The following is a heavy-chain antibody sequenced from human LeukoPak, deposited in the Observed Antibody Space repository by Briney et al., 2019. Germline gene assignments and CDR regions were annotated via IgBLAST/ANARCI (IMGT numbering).Heavy chain of an antibody. V-gene: IGHV3-33*01. CDR1: GFTFSSYG. CDR3: ARALLYCTNGVCYSTGDYGMDV. D-gene: IGHD2-8*01. J-gene: IGHJ6*02. Sequence: GRSLRLSCAASGFTFSSYGMHWVRQAPAKGLEWEAVIWYDGSNKYYADSVKGRFTISRDNSKNTLYLQMNSLRAEDTAVYYCARALLYCTNGVCYSTGDYGMDVWGQGTTVTVSS. CDR2: IWYDGSNK.